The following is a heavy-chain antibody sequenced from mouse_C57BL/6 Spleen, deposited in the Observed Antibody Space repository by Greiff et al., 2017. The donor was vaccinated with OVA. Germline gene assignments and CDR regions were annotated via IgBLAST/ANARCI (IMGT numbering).Heavy chain of an antibody. J-gene: IGHJ4*01. CDR2: INYDGSST. CDR1: GFTFSDYY. Sequence: EVQLVESEGGLVQPGSSMKLSCTASGFTFSDYYMAWVRQVPEKGLEWVANINYDGSSTYYLDSLKSRFIISRDNAKNILYLQMSSLKSEDTATYYCAREGDGKAAMDYWGQGTSVTVSS. V-gene: IGHV5-16*01. D-gene: IGHD2-1*01. CDR3: AREGDGKAAMDY.